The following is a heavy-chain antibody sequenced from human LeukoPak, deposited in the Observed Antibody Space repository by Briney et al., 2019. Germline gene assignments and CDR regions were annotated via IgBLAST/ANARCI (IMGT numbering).Heavy chain of an antibody. J-gene: IGHJ5*02. CDR1: GGSISSSSYY. V-gene: IGHV4-39*01. D-gene: IGHD2-15*01. CDR2: IYYSGST. Sequence: SETLSLTCTVSGGSISSSSYYWGWIRQPPGKGLEWIGSIYYSGSTYYNPSLKSRVTISVDTSKNQFSLKLSSVTAADTAVYYCARVARRVVVVVAATGQQNWFDPWGQGTLVTVSS. CDR3: ARVARRVVVVVAATGQQNWFDP.